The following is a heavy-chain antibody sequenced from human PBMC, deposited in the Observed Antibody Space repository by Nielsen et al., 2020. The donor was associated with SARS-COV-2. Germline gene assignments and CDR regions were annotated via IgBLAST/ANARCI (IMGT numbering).Heavy chain of an antibody. CDR2: INWNGGST. CDR3: ARGAVAGASSLDY. V-gene: IGHV3-20*04. CDR1: GFTFDDYG. Sequence: GESLKISCAASGFTFDDYGMSWVRQAPGKGLEWVSGINWNGGSTGYADSVKGRFAISRENSRNTVFLQMNSLTTDDTAVYYCARGAVAGASSLDYWGQGTLVTVSS. J-gene: IGHJ4*02. D-gene: IGHD6-19*01.